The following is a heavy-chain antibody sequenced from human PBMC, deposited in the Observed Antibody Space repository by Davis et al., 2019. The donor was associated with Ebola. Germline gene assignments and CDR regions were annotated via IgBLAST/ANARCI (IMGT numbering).Heavy chain of an antibody. CDR2: INHSGNT. Sequence: MPSQTLSPTCPLHGGSSSGYYWSWIRQPPGKGLEWIGEINHSGNTNYNPSLKSRATIPVDTSKNQFSLKLRSVTAADTAVYYCARPKRSRAFDIWGQGTMVTVSS. CDR3: ARPKRSRAFDI. V-gene: IGHV4-34*01. CDR1: GGSSSGYY. D-gene: IGHD1-26*01. J-gene: IGHJ3*02.